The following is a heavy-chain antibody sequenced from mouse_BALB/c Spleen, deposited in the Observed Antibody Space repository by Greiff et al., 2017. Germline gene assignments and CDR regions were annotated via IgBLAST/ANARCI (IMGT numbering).Heavy chain of an antibody. CDR2: IYPGNSDT. Sequence: EVQLQQSGTVLARPGASVKMSCKASGYSFTSYWMHWVKQRPGQGLEWIGAIYPGNSDTSYNQKFKGKAKLTAVTSASTAYMELSSLTNEDSAVYYCTRGGTVGGAYWGQGTLVTVSA. D-gene: IGHD1-1*01. CDR3: TRGGTVGGAY. J-gene: IGHJ3*01. V-gene: IGHV1-5*01. CDR1: GYSFTSYW.